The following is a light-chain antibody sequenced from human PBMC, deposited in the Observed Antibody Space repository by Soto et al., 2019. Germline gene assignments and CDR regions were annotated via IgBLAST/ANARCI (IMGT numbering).Light chain of an antibody. J-gene: IGLJ7*01. Sequence: QSALTQPASVSGSPGQSITISCTGTSIDVGSYNLVSWYQQHPGKAPKLMIYEGSKRPSGVSNRFSGSKSGNTASLTISGLQAEDEADYYCCSYAGSSTHAVFGGGTQLTVL. V-gene: IGLV2-23*01. CDR3: CSYAGSSTHAV. CDR2: EGS. CDR1: SIDVGSYNL.